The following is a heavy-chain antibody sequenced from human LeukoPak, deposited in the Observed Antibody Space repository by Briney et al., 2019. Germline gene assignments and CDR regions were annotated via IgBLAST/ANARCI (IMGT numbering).Heavy chain of an antibody. D-gene: IGHD2-8*01. V-gene: IGHV4-4*07. CDR3: ARDNGGWYFDY. CDR2: FYSSGTT. CDR1: GGSISIYY. Sequence: PSETLSLTXTFSGGSISIYYWSWIRQPAGKGLEWIGRFYSSGTTNYNPSLKSRVTMSVDTSKSQFSLKLTSVTAADTAVYYCARDNGGWYFDYWGQGTLVTVSS. J-gene: IGHJ4*02.